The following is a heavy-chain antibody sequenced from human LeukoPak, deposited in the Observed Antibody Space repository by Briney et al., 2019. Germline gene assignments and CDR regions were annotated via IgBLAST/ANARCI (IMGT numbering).Heavy chain of an antibody. Sequence: GGSLRLSCAASGFTFSSYWMSWVRQAPGKGLEWVANIKQDGSEKYYVDSVKGRFTISRDNAKNSLYLQMNSLRAADTAVYYCARDHAYSSSSGWFDPWGQGTLVTVSS. D-gene: IGHD6-6*01. CDR3: ARDHAYSSSSGWFDP. CDR1: GFTFSSYW. J-gene: IGHJ5*02. V-gene: IGHV3-7*01. CDR2: IKQDGSEK.